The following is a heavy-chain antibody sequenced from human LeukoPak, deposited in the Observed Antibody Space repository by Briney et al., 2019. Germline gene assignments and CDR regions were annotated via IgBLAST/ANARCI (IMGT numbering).Heavy chain of an antibody. CDR3: ARIEPAAIDY. CDR2: ISSSSSTI. J-gene: IGHJ4*02. Sequence: GGSLRLSCAASGFTFSSYSMNWVRQAPGKGLEWVSYISSSSSTIYYADSVKGRFTISGDNAKNSLYLQMNSLRAEDTAMYYCARIEPAAIDYWGQGTLVTVSS. CDR1: GFTFSSYS. V-gene: IGHV3-48*01. D-gene: IGHD2-2*01.